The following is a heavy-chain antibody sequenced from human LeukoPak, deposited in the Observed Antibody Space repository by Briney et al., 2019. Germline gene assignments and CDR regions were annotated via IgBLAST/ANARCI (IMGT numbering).Heavy chain of an antibody. CDR3: ARDDGYSDYFDY. D-gene: IGHD5-24*01. V-gene: IGHV4-34*01. Sequence: SETLSLTCAVYGGSFSGYYWSWIRQPPGKGLEWIGEINHSGSTNYNPSLKSRVTISVDTSKNQFSLKLSSVTAADTAVYYCARDDGYSDYFDYWGQGTLVTVSS. J-gene: IGHJ4*02. CDR2: INHSGST. CDR1: GGSFSGYY.